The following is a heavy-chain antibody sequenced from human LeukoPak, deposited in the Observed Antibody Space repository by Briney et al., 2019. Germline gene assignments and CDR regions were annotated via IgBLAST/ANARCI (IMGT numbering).Heavy chain of an antibody. J-gene: IGHJ4*02. CDR3: ARRGYSSGWNFFDY. V-gene: IGHV4-39*01. D-gene: IGHD6-25*01. CDR1: GDSFSSSSYS. Sequence: PSETLSLTCTVSGDSFSSSSYSWAWIRQPPGKGLEWIGTIYYSGSTYYNPSLKSRVTISVDTSKNQFSLKLNSVTAADAAVYYCARRGYSSGWNFFDYWGQGTLVTVSS. CDR2: IYYSGST.